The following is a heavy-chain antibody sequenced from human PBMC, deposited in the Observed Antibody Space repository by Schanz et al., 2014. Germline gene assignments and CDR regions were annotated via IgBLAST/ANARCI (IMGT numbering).Heavy chain of an antibody. CDR1: GGTFSSDT. CDR3: ARGPLGTSP. D-gene: IGHD5-12*01. CDR2: IVPIAGIT. J-gene: IGHJ5*02. Sequence: QVHLVQSGAEVKKPGSSVKVSCKASGGTFSSDTFSWVRQAPGQGLEWMGRIVPIAGITNYAQRFQGRVTITADKSSDTAYMELSSLRSEDTAVYYGARGPLGTSPWGQGTLVTVSS. V-gene: IGHV1-69*02.